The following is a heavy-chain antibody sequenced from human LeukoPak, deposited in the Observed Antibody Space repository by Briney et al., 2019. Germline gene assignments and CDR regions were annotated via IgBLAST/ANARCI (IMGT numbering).Heavy chain of an antibody. D-gene: IGHD2-15*01. V-gene: IGHV5-51*01. J-gene: IGHJ4*02. CDR3: ARLNEGYCSGGSCYRGLFDY. CDR1: GYSFTSYW. Sequence: KIGESLKISCEGSGYSFTSYWIGWVRQMPGKGLEWMGIIYPGDSDTRYSPSFQGQVTISADKSISTAYLQWSSLKASDTAMYYCARLNEGYCSGGSCYRGLFDYWGQGTLVTVSS. CDR2: IYPGDSDT.